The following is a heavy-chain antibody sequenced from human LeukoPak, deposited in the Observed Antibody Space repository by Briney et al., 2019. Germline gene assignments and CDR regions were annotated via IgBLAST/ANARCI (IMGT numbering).Heavy chain of an antibody. CDR3: SKKGQADDYGKPG. CDR1: GFTFSNAW. CDR2: IKSKTDGGTT. D-gene: IGHD4-17*01. Sequence: GGSLRLPCAASGFTFSNAWMSWVRQAPGKGLEWVGRIKSKTDGGTTDYAAPVKGRFTISRDNSRNTLYLQMDSLRAEDTAVYFCSKKGQADDYGKPGWGQGTLVTVSS. J-gene: IGHJ4*02. V-gene: IGHV3-15*01.